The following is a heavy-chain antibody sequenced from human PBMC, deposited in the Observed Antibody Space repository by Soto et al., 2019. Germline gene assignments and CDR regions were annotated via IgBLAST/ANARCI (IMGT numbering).Heavy chain of an antibody. CDR1: GYTFSRYG. D-gene: IGHD2-8*01. J-gene: IGHJ6*02. CDR2: ISGYNGDT. V-gene: IGHV1-18*01. Sequence: QGQLVQSGPEAKKPGASVKVSCKASGYTFSRYGISWVRQAPGQGLEWMGWISGYNGDTKYAQKVQGRVTMTIDTSTYTAYMALWSLTSDHTAIYYCAKNGQPPYYYYGMDVWGQGTTVTVAS. CDR3: AKNGQPPYYYYGMDV.